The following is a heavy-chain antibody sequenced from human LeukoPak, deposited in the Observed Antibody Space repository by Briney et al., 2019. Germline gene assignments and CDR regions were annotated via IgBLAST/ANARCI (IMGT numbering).Heavy chain of an antibody. Sequence: SETLSLTCTVSGGSISSYYWSWIRQPPGKGLEWIGYIYTSGSTNYNPSLKSRVTISVDTSKNQLSLKLSSVTAADTAVYYCARHHSPWILDYWGQGTLVTVSS. J-gene: IGHJ4*02. D-gene: IGHD5-18*01. CDR2: IYTSGST. V-gene: IGHV4-4*09. CDR1: GGSISSYY. CDR3: ARHHSPWILDY.